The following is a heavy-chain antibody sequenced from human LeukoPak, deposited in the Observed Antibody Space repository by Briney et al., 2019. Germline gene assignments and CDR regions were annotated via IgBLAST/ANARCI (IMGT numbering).Heavy chain of an antibody. CDR3: ARPRRWTYYMDV. CDR2: IYYSGST. V-gene: IGHV4-59*01. J-gene: IGHJ6*03. Sequence: PSETLSLTCTVSGGSISSYYWSWIRQPPGKGLEWIGYIYYSGSTNYNPSLKSRVTISVDTSKNQFSLKLSSVTAADTAVYYCARPRRWTYYMDVWGKGTTVTISS. D-gene: IGHD3/OR15-3a*01. CDR1: GGSISSYY.